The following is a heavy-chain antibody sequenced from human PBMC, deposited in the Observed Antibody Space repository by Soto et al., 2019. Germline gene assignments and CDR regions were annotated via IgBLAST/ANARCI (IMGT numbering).Heavy chain of an antibody. CDR3: ARAQYYDFWSGYSPYPYYYYYGMDV. CDR2: IWYDGSNK. Sequence: GGSLRLSCAASGFTFSSYGMHWVRQAPGKGLEWVAVIWYDGSNKYYADPVKGRFTISRDNSKNTLYLQMNSLRAEDTAVYYCARAQYYDFWSGYSPYPYYYYYGMDVWGQGTTVTVSS. V-gene: IGHV3-33*01. CDR1: GFTFSSYG. J-gene: IGHJ6*02. D-gene: IGHD3-3*01.